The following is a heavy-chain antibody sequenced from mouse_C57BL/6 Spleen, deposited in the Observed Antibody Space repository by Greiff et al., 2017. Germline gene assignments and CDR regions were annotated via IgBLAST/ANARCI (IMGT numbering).Heavy chain of an antibody. Sequence: VKVVESGAELVKPGASVKISCKASGYAFSSYWMNWVKQRPGKGLEWIGQIYPGDGDTNYNGKFKGKATLTADKSSSTAYMQLSSLTSEDSAVYFCARSDGYDTWFAYWGQGTLVTVSA. CDR1: GYAFSSYW. V-gene: IGHV1-80*01. D-gene: IGHD2-2*01. CDR3: ARSDGYDTWFAY. CDR2: IYPGDGDT. J-gene: IGHJ3*01.